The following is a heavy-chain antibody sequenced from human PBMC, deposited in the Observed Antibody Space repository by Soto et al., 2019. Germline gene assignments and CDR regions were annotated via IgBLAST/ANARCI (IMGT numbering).Heavy chain of an antibody. CDR2: IIPIFGTA. J-gene: IGHJ3*02. V-gene: IGHV1-69*13. CDR1: GGTFSSYA. CDR3: ARDRHDILTGRGAFDI. Sequence: SVKVSCKASGGTFSSYAISWVRQAPGQGLEWMGGIIPIFGTANYAQKFQGRVTITADESTSTAYMELSSLRSEDTAVYYCARDRHDILTGRGAFDIWGQGTMVTGSS. D-gene: IGHD3-9*01.